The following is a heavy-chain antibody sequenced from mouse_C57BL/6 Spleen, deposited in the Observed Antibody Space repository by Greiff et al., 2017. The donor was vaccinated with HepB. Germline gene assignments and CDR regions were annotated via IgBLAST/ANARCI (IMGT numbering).Heavy chain of an antibody. Sequence: VQLQQSGAELVKPGASVKISCKASGYAFSSYWMNWVKQRPGKGLEWIGQIYPGDGDTNYNGKFKGKATLTADKSSSTAYMQLSSLTSEDSAVYFCARMVLRYYWYFDVWGTGTTVTVSS. J-gene: IGHJ1*03. CDR3: ARMVLRYYWYFDV. D-gene: IGHD1-1*01. CDR2: IYPGDGDT. CDR1: GYAFSSYW. V-gene: IGHV1-80*01.